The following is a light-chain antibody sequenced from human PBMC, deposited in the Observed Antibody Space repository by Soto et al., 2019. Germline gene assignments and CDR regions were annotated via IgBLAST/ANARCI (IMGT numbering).Light chain of an antibody. J-gene: IGKJ4*01. CDR1: QSVNSN. V-gene: IGKV3-15*01. CDR2: GAS. CDR3: PQYNDWPLT. Sequence: EKVITQYPAALSVSPGERATLSCRASQSVNSNLAWYQQKPGQAPRLLLYGASTRANGIPARFSGSESGTECTRTISSLQSEDSAVYYCPQYNDWPLTFGGGNKVEIK.